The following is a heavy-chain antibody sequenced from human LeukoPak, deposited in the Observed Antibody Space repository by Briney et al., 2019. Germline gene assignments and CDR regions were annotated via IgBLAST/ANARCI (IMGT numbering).Heavy chain of an antibody. Sequence: SETLSLTCTVSGGYISSYYWSWIRQPPGKGLEWIGYIYYSGSTNYNPSLKSRVTISVDTSKNQFSLKLSSVTAADTAVYYCARSALGGVVTIYDYWGQGTLVTVSS. CDR1: GGYISSYY. V-gene: IGHV4-59*01. CDR3: ARSALGGVVTIYDY. CDR2: IYYSGST. D-gene: IGHD4-23*01. J-gene: IGHJ4*02.